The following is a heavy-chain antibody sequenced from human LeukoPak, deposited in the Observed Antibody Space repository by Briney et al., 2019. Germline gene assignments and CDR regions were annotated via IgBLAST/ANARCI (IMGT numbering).Heavy chain of an antibody. V-gene: IGHV3-23*01. CDR3: AKVRMGVGTAAGHPYFDY. J-gene: IGHJ4*02. Sequence: PGGSLRLSCAASGFTFSSYAMSWVRQAPGKGLEWVSAISGSGGSTYYADSVKGRFTISRDNSKNTLYLQMNSLRAEDTAVYYCAKVRMGVGTAAGHPYFDYWGQGTLVTVSS. CDR2: ISGSGGST. D-gene: IGHD6-13*01. CDR1: GFTFSSYA.